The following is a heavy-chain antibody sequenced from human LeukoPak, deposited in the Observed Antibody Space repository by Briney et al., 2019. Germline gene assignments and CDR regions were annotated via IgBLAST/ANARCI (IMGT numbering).Heavy chain of an antibody. J-gene: IGHJ5*02. CDR1: GYTFTSYY. D-gene: IGHD2-2*01. CDR3: AVVPAAMGDWFDP. CDR2: INPSGGST. Sequence: ASVKVSCKASGYTFTSYYMHWVRQAPGQGLEWMGIINPSGGSTSYAQKFQGRVTMTRDTSTSTVYMELSSLGSEDTAVYYCAVVPAAMGDWFDPWGQGTLVTVSS. V-gene: IGHV1-46*01.